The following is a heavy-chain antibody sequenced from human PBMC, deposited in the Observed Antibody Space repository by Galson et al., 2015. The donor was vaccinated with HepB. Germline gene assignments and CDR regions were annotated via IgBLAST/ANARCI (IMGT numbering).Heavy chain of an antibody. J-gene: IGHJ4*02. D-gene: IGHD1-1*01. CDR3: VLGAGTTFGTY. Sequence: SCKASGVTFSSHAISWVRQAPGQGLEWMGRIIPFLGIPNYAQKFQGRVTISADSSTSTAYLELSSLRSEDTAVYYCVLGAGTTFGTYWGQGTLVTVSS. V-gene: IGHV1-69*04. CDR1: GVTFSSHA. CDR2: IIPFLGIP.